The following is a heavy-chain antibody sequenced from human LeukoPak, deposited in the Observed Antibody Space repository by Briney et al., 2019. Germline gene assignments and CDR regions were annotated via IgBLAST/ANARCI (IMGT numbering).Heavy chain of an antibody. V-gene: IGHV3-7*01. D-gene: IGHD3-9*01. CDR2: IGEDGSEK. CDR3: ARGIVLRYFDWLSAGCDY. CDR1: GFTFSSYW. J-gene: IGHJ4*02. Sequence: PGGSLRLSCAASGFTFSSYWMTWVRQAPGKGLEWVANIGEDGSEKYYVDSVKGRFTISRDNAKNSLYLQVNSLRAEDTAVYYCARGIVLRYFDWLSAGCDYWGQGTLVTVSS.